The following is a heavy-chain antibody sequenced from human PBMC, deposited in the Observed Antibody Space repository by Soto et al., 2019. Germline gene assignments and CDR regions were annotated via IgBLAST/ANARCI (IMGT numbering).Heavy chain of an antibody. V-gene: IGHV6-1*01. Sequence: SQTLSLTCAITGDSVSSNSVGWCWVRQSPSRGLEWLGRTYYRSKWYYEYAVSVRGRITINPDTSKNQYSLQLNSVTPEDTAVYFCARGEQYSGRIFDYWGQGTLVTVSS. D-gene: IGHD1-26*01. J-gene: IGHJ4*01. CDR2: TYYRSKWYY. CDR3: ARGEQYSGRIFDY. CDR1: GDSVSSNSVG.